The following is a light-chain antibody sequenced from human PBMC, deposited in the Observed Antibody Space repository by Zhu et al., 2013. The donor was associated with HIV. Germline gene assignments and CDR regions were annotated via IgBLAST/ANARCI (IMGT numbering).Light chain of an antibody. J-gene: IGLJ1*01. Sequence: QSVLTQPPSASGTPGQRVTFSCSGSSSNIGRNTVVWYQQLPGTAPKLLIYHNNQRPSGVPDRFSGSKSGTSASLAISGLQSEDEADYYCAAWDDGLNGYVFGTGTKVTVL. CDR2: HNN. CDR3: AAWDDGLNGYV. V-gene: IGLV1-44*01. CDR1: SSNIGRNT.